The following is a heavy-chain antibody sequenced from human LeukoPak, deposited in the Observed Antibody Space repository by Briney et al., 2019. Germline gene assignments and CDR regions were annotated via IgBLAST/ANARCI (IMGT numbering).Heavy chain of an antibody. V-gene: IGHV4-30-2*01. CDR2: IYHSGST. J-gene: IGHJ5*02. CDR1: GGSISSGGYS. CDR3: ARLSTSYNWFDP. D-gene: IGHD2/OR15-2a*01. Sequence: SETLSLTCAVSGGSISSGGYSWSWIRQPPGKGLEWIGYIYHSGSTYYNPSLESRVTISVDRSKNQFSLKLSSVTAADTAVYHCARLSTSYNWFDPWGQGTLVTVSS.